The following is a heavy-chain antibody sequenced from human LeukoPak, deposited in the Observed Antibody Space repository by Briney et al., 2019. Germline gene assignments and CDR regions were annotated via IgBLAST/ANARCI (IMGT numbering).Heavy chain of an antibody. CDR3: ARTSSGWSSWGEYYYYYMDV. D-gene: IGHD6-19*01. CDR2: ISTNTGNP. Sequence: GASVKVSCKASGYSFTGHYMHWVRQAPGQGLEWMGWISTNTGNPTYAQGFTGRFVFSLDTSVSTAYLQISSLKAEDTAVYYCARTSSGWSSWGEYYYYYMDVWGKGTTVTVSS. J-gene: IGHJ6*03. V-gene: IGHV7-4-1*02. CDR1: GYSFTGHY.